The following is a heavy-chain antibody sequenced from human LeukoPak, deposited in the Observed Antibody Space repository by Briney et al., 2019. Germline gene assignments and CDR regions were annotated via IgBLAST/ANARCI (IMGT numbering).Heavy chain of an antibody. CDR3: ARVGSIAARPGDFDY. D-gene: IGHD6-6*01. CDR1: GFTFSSYS. V-gene: IGHV3-21*01. Sequence: GGSLRLSCAASGFTFSSYSMNWVRQAPGKGLEWVSSISSISSYIYYADSVKGRFTISRDNAKNSLYLQMNSLRAEDTAVYYCARVGSIAARPGDFDYWGQGTLVTVSS. CDR2: ISSISSYI. J-gene: IGHJ4*02.